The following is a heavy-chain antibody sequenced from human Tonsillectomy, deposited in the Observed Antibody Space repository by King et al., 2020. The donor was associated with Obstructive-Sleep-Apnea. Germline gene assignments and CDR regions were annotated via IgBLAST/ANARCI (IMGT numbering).Heavy chain of an antibody. D-gene: IGHD6-13*01. V-gene: IGHV1-8*01. J-gene: IGHJ4*02. CDR2: MNPNSGNT. Sequence: QLVESGAEVKKPGASVKVSCKAAGYTFTTAELNWVRQAPGQGLEWMGWMNPNSGNTAYVQKFQGRVTMTRNPSISTAYMELSNLRSADTAIYYCARGSSRSFDIWGQGTLVTVST. CDR1: GYTFTTAE. CDR3: ARGSSRSFDI.